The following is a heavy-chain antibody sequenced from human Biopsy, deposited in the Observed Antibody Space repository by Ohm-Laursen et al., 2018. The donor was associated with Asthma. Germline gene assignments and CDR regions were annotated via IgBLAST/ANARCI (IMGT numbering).Heavy chain of an antibody. D-gene: IGHD2-2*01. CDR2: ISSSSSYI. J-gene: IGHJ4*02. V-gene: IGHV3-21*01. CDR3: SRDGTDMNEAMPKDY. CDR1: GFTFSSYS. Sequence: SLRLSCAASGFTFSSYSMNWVRHAPGKGLEWVSSISSSSSYIYYAYTVKGRFTISRDNAKNSLYLQMNSLRAEDTAVYYCSRDGTDMNEAMPKDYWGQGTLVTVSS.